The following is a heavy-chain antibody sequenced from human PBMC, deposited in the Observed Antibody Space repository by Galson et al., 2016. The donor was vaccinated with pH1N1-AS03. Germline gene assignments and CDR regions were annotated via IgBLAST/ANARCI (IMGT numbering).Heavy chain of an antibody. D-gene: IGHD3-3*01. Sequence: TLSLTCTVSGDSTFDYYWNWIRQPPGKGLEWIGYIQTAGNTKYNPSLKSRVTMSIDTSKNQFSLHLMSVTAADTALYYCARDPPLEIGWYFDLWGRGTLVTVSS. V-gene: IGHV4-4*09. CDR3: ARDPPLEIGWYFDL. CDR2: IQTAGNT. CDR1: GDSTFDYY. J-gene: IGHJ2*01.